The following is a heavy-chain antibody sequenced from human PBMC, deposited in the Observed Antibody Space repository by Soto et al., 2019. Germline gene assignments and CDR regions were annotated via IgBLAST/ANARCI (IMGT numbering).Heavy chain of an antibody. CDR2: MNPNSGNT. Sequence: GASVKVSCKASGYTFTSYDINWVRQATGQGLEWMGWMNPNSGNTGYAQKFQGRVTMTRNTSISTAYMELSSLRSEDTAVYYCARGTYYDFWSGYYTGEFDYWGQGTLVTSPQ. D-gene: IGHD3-3*01. CDR3: ARGTYYDFWSGYYTGEFDY. CDR1: GYTFTSYD. J-gene: IGHJ4*02. V-gene: IGHV1-8*01.